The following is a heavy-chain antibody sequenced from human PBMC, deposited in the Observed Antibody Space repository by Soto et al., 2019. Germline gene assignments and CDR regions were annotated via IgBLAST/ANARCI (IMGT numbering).Heavy chain of an antibody. J-gene: IGHJ4*02. V-gene: IGHV4-39*01. CDR1: GGSISSSSFY. D-gene: IGHD4-17*01. CDR2: IYYSGST. CDR3: ARGLRTTVTTYLDS. Sequence: QLQLQESGPGLVKPSETLSLTCTVSGGSISSSSFYWGWIRQPPGKGLEWIGSIYYSGSTYYNPSLKSRVTISADTSKNQFSLKLSSVTAADTAVYYCARGLRTTVTTYLDSWGQGTLVTVSS.